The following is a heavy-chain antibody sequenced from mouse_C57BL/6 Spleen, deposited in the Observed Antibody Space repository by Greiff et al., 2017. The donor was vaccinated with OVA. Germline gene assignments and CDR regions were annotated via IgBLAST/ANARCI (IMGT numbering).Heavy chain of an antibody. D-gene: IGHD2-4*01. J-gene: IGHJ3*01. Sequence: VQLQQSGAELVRPGASVKLSCTASGFNIKDYYMHWVKQRPEQGLEWIGRIDPEDGDTEYAPKFQGKATMTADTSSNTAYLQLSSLTSEDTAVYYCTTKSYDYEFAYWGQGTLVTVSA. CDR1: GFNIKDYY. CDR2: IDPEDGDT. V-gene: IGHV14-1*01. CDR3: TTKSYDYEFAY.